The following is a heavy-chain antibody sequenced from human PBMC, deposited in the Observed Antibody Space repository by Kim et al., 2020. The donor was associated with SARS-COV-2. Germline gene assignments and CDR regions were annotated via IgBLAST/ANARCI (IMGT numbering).Heavy chain of an antibody. Sequence: GGSLRLSCAASGFTFSSYAMSWVRQAPGKGLEWVSAISGSGGFTYYADSVKGRFTISRDNSKNTLYLQMNSLRAEDTAVYYCASQWLVPLYFYYWGQGTLVTVSS. J-gene: IGHJ4*02. CDR2: ISGSGGFT. V-gene: IGHV3-23*01. CDR3: ASQWLVPLYFYY. D-gene: IGHD6-19*01. CDR1: GFTFSSYA.